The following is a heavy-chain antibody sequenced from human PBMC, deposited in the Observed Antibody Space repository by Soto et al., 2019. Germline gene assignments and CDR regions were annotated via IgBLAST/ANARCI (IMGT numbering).Heavy chain of an antibody. CDR3: AREVHGTTSAFDI. Sequence: SETLSLTCTVSGGSISSSSYYWGWIRQPPGKGLEWIGSIYYSGSTYYNPSLKSRVTISVDTSKNQFSLKLSSVTAADTAVYYCAREVHGTTSAFDIWGQGTMVTVSS. J-gene: IGHJ3*02. CDR1: GGSISSSSYY. D-gene: IGHD4-17*01. CDR2: IYYSGST. V-gene: IGHV4-39*07.